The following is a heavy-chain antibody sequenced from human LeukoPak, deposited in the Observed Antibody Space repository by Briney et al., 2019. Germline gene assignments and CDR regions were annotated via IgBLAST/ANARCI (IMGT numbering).Heavy chain of an antibody. CDR3: ARDPNYYGSGSYYIDY. CDR2: ISYDGSNK. J-gene: IGHJ4*02. D-gene: IGHD3-10*01. V-gene: IGHV3-30*04. Sequence: SGGSLRLSCAASGFTFSNYAVMWVRQAPGQGLEWVAVISYDGSNKYYADSVKGRFTISRDNSKNTLYLQMNSLRAEDTAVYYCARDPNYYGSGSYYIDYWGQGTLVTVSS. CDR1: GFTFSNYA.